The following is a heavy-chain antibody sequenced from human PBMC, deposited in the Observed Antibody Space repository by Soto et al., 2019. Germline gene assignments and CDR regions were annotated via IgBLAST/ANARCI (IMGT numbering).Heavy chain of an antibody. Sequence: EVQLVESGEGLVQPGGSLRLSCAASGFTFSSYNIHWIRQAPGKGLEFVSAISLSGDRTYYADSVMGRFTNTRDNSKNPVWLQMGSLRAEDMAVYYSARARCSSSQCYYFDYWGRGALVYVSS. CDR2: ISLSGDRT. J-gene: IGHJ4*02. V-gene: IGHV3-64*02. D-gene: IGHD2-2*01. CDR1: GFTFSSYN. CDR3: ARARCSSSQCYYFDY.